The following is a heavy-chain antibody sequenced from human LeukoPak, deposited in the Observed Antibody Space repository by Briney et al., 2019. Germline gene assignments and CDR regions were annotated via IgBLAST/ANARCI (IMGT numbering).Heavy chain of an antibody. J-gene: IGHJ5*02. CDR1: GGSISSSSYY. Sequence: SETLSLTCTVSGGSISSSSYYWGWIRQPPGKGLEWIGSIYYSGSTYYNPSLKSRVTISVDTSKNQFSLKLSSVTAADTAVYYCARDGSNSGRPAGFDPWGQGTLVTVSS. CDR3: ARDGSNSGRPAGFDP. D-gene: IGHD5-12*01. V-gene: IGHV4-39*07. CDR2: IYYSGST.